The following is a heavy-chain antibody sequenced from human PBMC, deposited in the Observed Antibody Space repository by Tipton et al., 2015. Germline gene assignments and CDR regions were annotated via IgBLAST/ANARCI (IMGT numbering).Heavy chain of an antibody. Sequence: TLSLTCTVSGGSISRYYWAWIRQSPRKGLECLGYINANGSTVYNPSLRSRLAMSMEAPEKQFSLKLSSVTTEDTAVYYCARNGQKLVTGVLDSWGQGTLVTVSS. CDR3: ARNGQKLVTGVLDS. V-gene: IGHV4-59*07. CDR2: INANGST. J-gene: IGHJ4*02. CDR1: GGSISRYY. D-gene: IGHD6-13*01.